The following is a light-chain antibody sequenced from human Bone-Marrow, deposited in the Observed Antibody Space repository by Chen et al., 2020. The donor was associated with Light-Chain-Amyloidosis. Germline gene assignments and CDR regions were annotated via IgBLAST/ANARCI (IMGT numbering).Light chain of an antibody. J-gene: IGLJ2*01. CDR1: DLPTKY. CDR2: RDT. Sequence: SYELTQPPSVSVSPGQTARITCSGDDLPTKYAYLYQQKPGQAPVLVIHRDTERPSGISERFSGSSSGTTATLPISGVQAEDEADYHCQSADSSGTYEVIFGGGTKLTVL. V-gene: IGLV3-25*03. CDR3: QSADSSGTYEVI.